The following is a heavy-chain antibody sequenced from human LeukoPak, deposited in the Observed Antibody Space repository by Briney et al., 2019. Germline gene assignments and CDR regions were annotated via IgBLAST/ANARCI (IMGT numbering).Heavy chain of an antibody. CDR1: GDSVSSSSGT. CDR3: ARGKSKRLDV. D-gene: IGHD5/OR15-5a*01. Sequence: SQTLSLTCAISGDSVSSSSGTWNWIRQSPSRGLEWLGRTYYRSKWYNDYAVSVKSRITTNPDTSKNHFSLQLNSVTPDDTAVYYCARGKSKRLDVWGQGTTVTVSS. CDR2: TYYRSKWYN. V-gene: IGHV6-1*01. J-gene: IGHJ6*02.